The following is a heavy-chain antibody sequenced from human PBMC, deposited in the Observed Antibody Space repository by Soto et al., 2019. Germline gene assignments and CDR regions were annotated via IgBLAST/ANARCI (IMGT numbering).Heavy chain of an antibody. CDR1: GYGFTDYQ. CDR3: ARGANSPIAVTPDFDY. J-gene: IGHJ4*02. CDR2: MNPKSGDT. Sequence: SSVKVSCKAAGYGFTDYQIHWVRQAPGQGLEWLGWMNPKSGDTGYAQKFQGRVTMTRNTSISTAYMELSTLRSEDTAVFSCARGANSPIAVTPDFDYWGQGTLVTVSS. D-gene: IGHD6-19*01. V-gene: IGHV1-8*02.